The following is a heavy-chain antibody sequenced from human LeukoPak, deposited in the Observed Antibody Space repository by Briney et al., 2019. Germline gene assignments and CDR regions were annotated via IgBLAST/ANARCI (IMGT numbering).Heavy chain of an antibody. CDR1: GFSFANYA. CDR2: IRGSGGST. D-gene: IGHD6-13*01. Sequence: GGSLRLSCAASGFSFANYAMSWVRQAPGKGLEWVSSIRGSGGSTNYADSVKGRFTISRDNSKNTLSLQMNSLRAEDTALYYCAKGGPYSDSSQSWFAPWGQGTLVTVSS. CDR3: AKGGPYSDSSQSWFAP. J-gene: IGHJ5*02. V-gene: IGHV3-23*01.